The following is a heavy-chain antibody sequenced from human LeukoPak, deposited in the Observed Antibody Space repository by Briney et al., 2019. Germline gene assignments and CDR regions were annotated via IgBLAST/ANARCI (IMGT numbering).Heavy chain of an antibody. CDR1: GGSISSSSYY. J-gene: IGHJ5*02. D-gene: IGHD2-2*01. CDR2: IYYSGST. Sequence: PSETLSLTCTVSGGSISSSSYYWGWIRQPPGKGLEWIGSIYYSGSTYYNPSLKSRVTISVDTSKNQFSLKLSSVTAADTAVYYCARDVPYCSSTSCYAPWFDPWGQGTLVTVSS. CDR3: ARDVPYCSSTSCYAPWFDP. V-gene: IGHV4-39*07.